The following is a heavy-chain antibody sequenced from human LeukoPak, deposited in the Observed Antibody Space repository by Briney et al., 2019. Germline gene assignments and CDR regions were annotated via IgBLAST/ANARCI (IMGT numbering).Heavy chain of an antibody. CDR2: ISGSGDNT. CDR1: GFTFSSYA. CDR3: ARSSYSSSSSV. V-gene: IGHV3-23*01. Sequence: PGGSLRLSCAASGFTFSSYAMSWVRQAPGKGLEWVSAISGSGDNTYYADSVKGRFTISRDNSKNTLYLQMSSLRAEDTAVYYCARSSYSSSSSVWGQGTMVTVSS. D-gene: IGHD6-6*01. J-gene: IGHJ3*01.